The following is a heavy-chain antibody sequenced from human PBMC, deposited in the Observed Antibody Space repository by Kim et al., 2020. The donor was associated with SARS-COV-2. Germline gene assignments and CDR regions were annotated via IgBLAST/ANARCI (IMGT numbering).Heavy chain of an antibody. Sequence: DSVKGRFTIARDNAKNSLYLQMNSLRAEDTALYYCVGAAIPHIGPYYFDYWGQGTLVTVSS. V-gene: IGHV3-9*01. D-gene: IGHD2-2*02. J-gene: IGHJ4*02. CDR3: VGAAIPHIGPYYFDY.